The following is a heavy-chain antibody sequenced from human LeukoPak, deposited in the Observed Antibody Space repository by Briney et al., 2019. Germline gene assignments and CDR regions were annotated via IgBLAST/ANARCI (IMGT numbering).Heavy chain of an antibody. Sequence: PGGSLRLSCAASGFTLSSYAMHWVRQAPGKGLEWVAVISYDGSNKYYADSVKGRFTISRDNSKNTLYLQMNSLRAEDTAVYYCARDQKIMVYAMNFDYWGQGTLVTVSS. CDR2: ISYDGSNK. CDR3: ARDQKIMVYAMNFDY. V-gene: IGHV3-30*04. J-gene: IGHJ4*02. CDR1: GFTLSSYA. D-gene: IGHD2-8*01.